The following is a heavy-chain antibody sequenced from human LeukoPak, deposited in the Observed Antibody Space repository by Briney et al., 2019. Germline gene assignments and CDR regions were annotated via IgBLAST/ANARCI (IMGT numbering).Heavy chain of an antibody. CDR2: IYYSGTS. D-gene: IGHD6-6*01. J-gene: IGHJ4*02. CDR3: ARQEGGAARGNFDY. V-gene: IGHV4-39*01. CDR1: GGSINSSSYY. Sequence: SETLSLTCTVSGGSINSSSYYWGRIRQPPGKGLEWIGSIYYSGTSYYNPSLKSRVTISVDTSKNQFSLKLTSVTAADTAVYYCARQEGGAARGNFDYWGQGTLVTVSS.